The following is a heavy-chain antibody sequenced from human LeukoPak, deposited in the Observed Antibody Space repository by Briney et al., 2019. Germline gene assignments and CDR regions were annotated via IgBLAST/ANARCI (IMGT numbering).Heavy chain of an antibody. D-gene: IGHD6-25*01. J-gene: IGHJ2*01. V-gene: IGHV4-59*08. Sequence: SETLSLTCTVSGGSISSYYWSWIRQPPGKGLEWIGYIYCSGSTNYNPSLKSRVTISVDTSKNQFSLKLSSVTAADTAVYYCARQGGGFWYFDLWGRGTLVTVSS. CDR1: GGSISSYY. CDR3: ARQGGGFWYFDL. CDR2: IYCSGST.